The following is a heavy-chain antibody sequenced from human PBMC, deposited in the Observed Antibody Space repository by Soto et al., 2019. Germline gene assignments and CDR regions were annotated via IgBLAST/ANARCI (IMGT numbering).Heavy chain of an antibody. CDR3: AREGGYSSSGLAYYYYGMDV. V-gene: IGHV3-21*01. CDR2: ISSSSSYI. J-gene: IGHJ6*02. D-gene: IGHD6-6*01. CDR1: GFTFSSYS. Sequence: GGSLRLSCAASGFTFSSYSMNWVRQAPGKGLEWVSSISSSSSYIYYADSVKGRFTISRDNAKNSLYLRMNSLRAEDTAVYYCAREGGYSSSGLAYYYYGMDVWGQGTTVTVSS.